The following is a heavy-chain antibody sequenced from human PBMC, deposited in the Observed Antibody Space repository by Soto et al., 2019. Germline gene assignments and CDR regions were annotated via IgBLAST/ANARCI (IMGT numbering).Heavy chain of an antibody. V-gene: IGHV3-53*01. Sequence: GGSLRLSCADSGFTVSSNYMSWVRQSPGKGLEWVSVIYSGGSTYYADSVKGRFTISRDNSKNTLYLQMNSLRAEDTAVYYCARDVLRYFDWFGDPDYYGMDVWGQGTTVTVSS. CDR3: ARDVLRYFDWFGDPDYYGMDV. CDR1: GFTVSSNY. CDR2: IYSGGST. D-gene: IGHD3-9*01. J-gene: IGHJ6*02.